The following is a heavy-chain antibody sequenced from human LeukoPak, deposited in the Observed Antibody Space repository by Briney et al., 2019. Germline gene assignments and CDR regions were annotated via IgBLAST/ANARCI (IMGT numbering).Heavy chain of an antibody. CDR3: ARVDPDSSSTLEVFDY. J-gene: IGHJ4*02. Sequence: PSETLSLTCTVSGGSISSYYYWSWIRQPPGKGLEWIGYFYDSGSTNYNPSLKSRVTISVDTSKNQFSLKLSSVTAADTAVYYCARVDPDSSSTLEVFDYWGQGTLVTVSS. CDR2: FYDSGST. CDR1: GGSISSYYY. V-gene: IGHV4-59*01. D-gene: IGHD6-6*01.